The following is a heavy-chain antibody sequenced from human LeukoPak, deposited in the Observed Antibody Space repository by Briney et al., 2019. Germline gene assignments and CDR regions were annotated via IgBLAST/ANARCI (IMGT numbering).Heavy chain of an antibody. CDR3: ARSRCSSTWYDWFDP. CDR1: GFTFDDYA. D-gene: IGHD6-13*01. J-gene: IGHJ5*02. Sequence: GGSLRLSCAASGFTFDDYAMHWVRQAPGKGLEWVSGINWKGGSTGYADSVKGRFTISRDNAKSSLYLQMNSLRADDTALYYCARSRCSSTWYDWFDPWGQGTLVTVSS. V-gene: IGHV3-20*04. CDR2: INWKGGST.